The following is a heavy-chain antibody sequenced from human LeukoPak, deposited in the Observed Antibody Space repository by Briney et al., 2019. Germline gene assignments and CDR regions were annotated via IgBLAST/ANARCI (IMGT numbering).Heavy chain of an antibody. Sequence: SETLSLTCAVYGGSFSGYYLGWIRQPPGQGLGWIGEINHSGSTNYNPSLKSRGTISVDTTKNQFSLKLSSVTAADTAVYYCARGSPTVDARQGFWHYYYYMDVWGKGTTVTISS. CDR1: GGSFSGYY. V-gene: IGHV4-34*01. J-gene: IGHJ6*03. D-gene: IGHD4-23*01. CDR3: ARGSPTVDARQGFWHYYYYMDV. CDR2: INHSGST.